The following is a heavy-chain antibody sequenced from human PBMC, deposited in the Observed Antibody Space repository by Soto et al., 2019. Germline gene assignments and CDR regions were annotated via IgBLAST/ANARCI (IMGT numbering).Heavy chain of an antibody. D-gene: IGHD4-17*01. CDR2: ISYDGSNK. CDR1: GFTFSSYA. Sequence: QVQLVESGGGVVQPGMSMRLSCAASGFTFSSYAMHWVRQAPGKGLEWVAVISYDGSNKYYADSVKGRFTISRDNSKNTLYLQMTSLRAEDTAVYYCAREDPDYCGDAYWGQGTLVTVSS. J-gene: IGHJ4*02. V-gene: IGHV3-30-3*01. CDR3: AREDPDYCGDAY.